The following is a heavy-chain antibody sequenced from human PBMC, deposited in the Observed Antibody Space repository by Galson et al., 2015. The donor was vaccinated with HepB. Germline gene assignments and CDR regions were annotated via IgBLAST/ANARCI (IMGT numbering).Heavy chain of an antibody. V-gene: IGHV3-23*01. Sequence: SLRLSCAASGFTFSSYAMSWVRQAPGKGLEWVSAISGSGGSRYYADSVKGRFTISRDNSKNTLYLQMNSLRAEDTAVYYCAKDRGGHCGGDCYSSFDPWGQGTLVTVSS. J-gene: IGHJ5*02. CDR1: GFTFSSYA. D-gene: IGHD2-21*02. CDR3: AKDRGGHCGGDCYSSFDP. CDR2: ISGSGGSR.